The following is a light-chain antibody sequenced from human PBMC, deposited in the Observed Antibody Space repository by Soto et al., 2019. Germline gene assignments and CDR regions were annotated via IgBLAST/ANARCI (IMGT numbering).Light chain of an antibody. Sequence: EIVLTQSPATLSLSPGERATLSCRASQSVSSSCLGWYQQKPGQAPRLLIYDAYSRVTGSPDRFGGGGSGTDFTLTINRLEPEDFAVYYCQQYCSSPITFGQGTRLEIK. CDR3: QQYCSSPIT. V-gene: IGKV3-20*01. CDR2: DAY. J-gene: IGKJ5*01. CDR1: QSVSSSC.